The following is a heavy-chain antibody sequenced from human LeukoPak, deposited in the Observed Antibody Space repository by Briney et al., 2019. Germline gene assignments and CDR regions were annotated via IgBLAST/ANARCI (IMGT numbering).Heavy chain of an antibody. D-gene: IGHD7-27*01. CDR3: ARPGQLGNLYYGLDV. Sequence: SETLSLTCAAYGGSFSERYWNWVRQPPGKGLEWIAEINHSGSTNYNPSLKSRIIVSVDTSKNQFSLKLSSVTAADTAVYYCARPGQLGNLYYGLDVWGQGTTVIVSS. CDR1: GGSFSERY. V-gene: IGHV4-34*01. J-gene: IGHJ6*02. CDR2: INHSGST.